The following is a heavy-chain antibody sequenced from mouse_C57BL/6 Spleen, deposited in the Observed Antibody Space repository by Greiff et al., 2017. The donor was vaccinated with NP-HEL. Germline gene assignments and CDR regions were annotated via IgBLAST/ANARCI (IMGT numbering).Heavy chain of an antibody. CDR1: GFTFSSYA. Sequence: EVQVVESGGGLVKPGGSLKLSCAASGFTFSSYAMSWVRQTPEKRLEWVATISDGGSYTYYPDNVKGRFTISRDNAKNNLYLQMSHLKSEDTAMYYCARDGYGSSHWYFDVWGTGTTVTVSS. CDR2: ISDGGSYT. J-gene: IGHJ1*03. D-gene: IGHD1-1*01. CDR3: ARDGYGSSHWYFDV. V-gene: IGHV5-4*01.